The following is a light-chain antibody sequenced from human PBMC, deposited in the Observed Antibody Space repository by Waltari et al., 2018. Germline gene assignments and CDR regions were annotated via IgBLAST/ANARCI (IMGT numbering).Light chain of an antibody. J-gene: IGKJ1*01. CDR2: GAS. CDR1: QSVSSN. V-gene: IGKV3-15*01. CDR3: QQYNNWPGT. Sequence: EIVMTQSPATLSVSPGERATLSCRASQSVSSNLAWYQQKPGQAPRPRIYGASTRATGIPARFSGSGSETEFTLTISSLQSEDFAVYYCQQYNNWPGTFGQGTKVEIK.